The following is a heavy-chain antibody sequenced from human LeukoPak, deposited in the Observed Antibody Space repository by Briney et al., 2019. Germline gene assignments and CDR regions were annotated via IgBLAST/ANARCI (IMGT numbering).Heavy chain of an antibody. J-gene: IGHJ4*02. CDR1: GGSISSSSYY. CDR3: ARSLSTAGIDY. Sequence: PSETLSLTCTVSGGSISSSSYYWGWIRQPPGKGLEWIGSIYYSGSTYYNPSLKSRVTISVDTSKNQFSLNLRSVTAADTAMYFCARSLSTAGIDYWGQGTLVTVSS. CDR2: IYYSGST. V-gene: IGHV4-39*01. D-gene: IGHD2-2*01.